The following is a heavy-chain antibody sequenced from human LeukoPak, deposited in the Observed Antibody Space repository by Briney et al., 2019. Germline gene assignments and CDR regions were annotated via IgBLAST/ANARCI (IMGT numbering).Heavy chain of an antibody. D-gene: IGHD6-19*01. V-gene: IGHV1-69*13. CDR2: IIPIFGTA. CDR3: AGNQQWLVRPSYYYYGMNV. CDR1: GGTFSSYA. Sequence: SVKVSCKASGGTFSSYAISWVRQAPGQGLEWMGGIIPIFGTANYAQKFQGRVTITADESTSTAYMELSSLRSEDTAVYYCAGNQQWLVRPSYYYYGMNVWGQGTTVTVSS. J-gene: IGHJ6*02.